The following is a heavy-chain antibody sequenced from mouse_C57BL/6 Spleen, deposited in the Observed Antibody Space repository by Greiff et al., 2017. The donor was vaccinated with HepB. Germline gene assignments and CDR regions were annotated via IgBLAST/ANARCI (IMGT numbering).Heavy chain of an antibody. D-gene: IGHD1-1*01. V-gene: IGHV1-64*01. J-gene: IGHJ2*01. CDR1: GYTFTSYW. CDR3: ARQDYGSSYFDD. Sequence: VQLQQPGAELVKPGASVKLSCKASGYTFTSYWMHWVKQRPGQGLEWIGMIHPNSGSTNYNEKFKSKATLTVDKSSSTAYMQLSSLTSEDSAVYYCARQDYGSSYFDDWGRGTTLTVSS. CDR2: IHPNSGST.